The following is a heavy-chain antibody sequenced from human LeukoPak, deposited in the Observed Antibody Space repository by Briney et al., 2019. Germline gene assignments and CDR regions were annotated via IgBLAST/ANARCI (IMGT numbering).Heavy chain of an antibody. V-gene: IGHV3-30*03. Sequence: GGSLRLSCAASGFTLRSYVTHWVRQAPGKGLEWVAVILYDGGNTDYADSVKGRFTISRDDSRNTLYLEMNSLRAEDTAVYYCARDLAYGGKVGVFDYWGQGTLVTVSA. CDR3: ARDLAYGGKVGVFDY. J-gene: IGHJ4*02. D-gene: IGHD4-23*01. CDR1: GFTLRSYV. CDR2: ILYDGGNT.